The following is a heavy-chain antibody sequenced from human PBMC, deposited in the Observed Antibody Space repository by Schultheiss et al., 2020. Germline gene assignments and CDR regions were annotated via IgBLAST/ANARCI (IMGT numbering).Heavy chain of an antibody. J-gene: IGHJ4*02. CDR3: ARDRYYDSSGAFDY. CDR2: ISWNSGSI. D-gene: IGHD3-22*01. CDR1: GFTFDDYA. V-gene: IGHV3-9*01. Sequence: GGSLRLSCAASGFTFDDYAMHWVRQAPGKGLEWVSGISWNSGSIGYADSVKGRFTISRDNAKNSLYLQMNSLRAEDTALYYCARDRYYDSSGAFDYWGQGTLVTVSS.